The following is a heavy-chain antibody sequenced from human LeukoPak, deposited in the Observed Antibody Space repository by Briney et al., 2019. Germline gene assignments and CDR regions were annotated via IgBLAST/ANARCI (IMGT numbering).Heavy chain of an antibody. V-gene: IGHV1-18*04. J-gene: IGHJ5*02. CDR2: ISAYNGNT. Sequence: ASVNVSCKPSGYTFTSYGISWVRQAPGQGLERMGWISAYNGNTNYAQKLQGRVTMTTDTSTSTAYMELRSLRSDDTAVYYCARDKTDSSGWHPNWFDPWGQGTLVTVSS. CDR1: GYTFTSYG. D-gene: IGHD6-19*01. CDR3: ARDKTDSSGWHPNWFDP.